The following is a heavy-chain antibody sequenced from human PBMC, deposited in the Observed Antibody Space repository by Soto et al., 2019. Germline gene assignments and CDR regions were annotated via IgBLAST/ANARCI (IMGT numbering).Heavy chain of an antibody. V-gene: IGHV1-18*01. Sequence: ASVKVSFKASGYTFTSYGISWVRQAPGQGLEWMGWISAYNANTNYAQKLQGRVTMTTDTSTSTSYMELRSLRSDDTAMYFCARDRLGATGDYWGQGTLVTVSS. D-gene: IGHD1-26*01. CDR2: ISAYNANT. CDR1: GYTFTSYG. CDR3: ARDRLGATGDY. J-gene: IGHJ4*02.